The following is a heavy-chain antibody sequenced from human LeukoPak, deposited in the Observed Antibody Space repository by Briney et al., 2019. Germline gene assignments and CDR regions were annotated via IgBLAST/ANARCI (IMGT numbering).Heavy chain of an antibody. Sequence: SETLSPTCAVSGGSISSSNWWSWVRQPPGKGLEWIGEIYHSGSTNYNPSLKSRVTISVDKSKNQFSLKLSSVTAADTAVYYCAGRVRGEDFDYWGQGTLVTVSS. CDR2: IYHSGST. CDR3: AGRVRGEDFDY. CDR1: GGSISSSNW. D-gene: IGHD3-10*01. J-gene: IGHJ4*02. V-gene: IGHV4-4*02.